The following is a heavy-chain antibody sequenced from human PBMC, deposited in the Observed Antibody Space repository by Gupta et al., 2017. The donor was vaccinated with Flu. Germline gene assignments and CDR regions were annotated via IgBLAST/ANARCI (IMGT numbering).Heavy chain of an antibody. J-gene: IGHJ4*02. V-gene: IGHV3-72*01. CDR1: GCTFSEHY. CDR2: IRIKANSYTT. CDR3: SRGETGPSAPGRNDC. D-gene: IGHD6-13*01. Sequence: RLVESGGGLLQPGGSLSISCVVFGCTFSEHYMDWIRQAPGKGLEWVGRIRIKANSYTTEYAASVKDRFTITRDDSKSSLYLQMNSLKNDDTAVYYCSRGETGPSAPGRNDCWGQGTLVTVSS.